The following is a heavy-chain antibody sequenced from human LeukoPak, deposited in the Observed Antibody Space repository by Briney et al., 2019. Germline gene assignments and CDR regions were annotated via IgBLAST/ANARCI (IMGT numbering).Heavy chain of an antibody. CDR1: GYTFTSYY. D-gene: IGHD4-17*01. J-gene: IGHJ4*02. V-gene: IGHV1-46*01. CDR2: INPSGGST. CDR3: ARGGGPTVTTTGPPRFDY. Sequence: EASVKVSCKASGYTFTSYYMHWVRQAPGQGLEWMGIINPSGGSTSYTQKFQGRVTMTRDMSTSTVYMELSGLRSEDTAVYYCARGGGPTVTTTGPPRFDYWGQGTLVTVSS.